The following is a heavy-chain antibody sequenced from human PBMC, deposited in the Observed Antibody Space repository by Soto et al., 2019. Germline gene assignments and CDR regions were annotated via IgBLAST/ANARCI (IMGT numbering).Heavy chain of an antibody. CDR1: GFTFSSYA. CDR3: ASLVAGPSNFDY. CDR2: ISYDGSNK. J-gene: IGHJ4*02. Sequence: QVQLGESGGGVVQPGRSLRLSCAASGFTFSSYAMHWVRQAQGKGLEWVAVISYDGSNKYYADSVKGRFTISRDNSKNTLYLQMISLRAEDTAVYYCASLVAGPSNFDYWGQGTLVNVAS. V-gene: IGHV3-30-3*01. D-gene: IGHD6-19*01.